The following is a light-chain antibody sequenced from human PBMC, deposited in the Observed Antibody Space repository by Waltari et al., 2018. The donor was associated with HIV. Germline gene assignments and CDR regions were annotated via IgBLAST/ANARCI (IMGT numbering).Light chain of an antibody. J-gene: IGLJ2*01. Sequence: QSALTQPASVSGSPGQSITISCTGTSSDVGSYNLFSWYQQHPGKAPKLMIYEGSTRPSGVSNRFSGSKSGNTASLTISGLQAEDEADYYCCSYAGSSTLEVFGGGTKLTVL. CDR3: CSYAGSSTLEV. V-gene: IGLV2-23*01. CDR1: SSDVGSYNL. CDR2: EGS.